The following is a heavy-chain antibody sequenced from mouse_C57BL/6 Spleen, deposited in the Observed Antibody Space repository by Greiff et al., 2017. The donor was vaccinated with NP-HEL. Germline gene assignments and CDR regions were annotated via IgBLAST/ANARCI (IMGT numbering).Heavy chain of an antibody. J-gene: IGHJ3*01. V-gene: IGHV5-4*01. CDR2: ISDGGSYT. CDR1: GFTFSSYA. Sequence: EVKVEESGGGLVKPGGSLKLSCAASGFTFSSYAMSWVRQTPEKRLEWVATISDGGSYTYYPDNVKGRFTISRDNAKNNLYLQMSHLKSEDTAMYYCARDEGAYWGQGTLVTVSA. D-gene: IGHD3-3*01. CDR3: ARDEGAY.